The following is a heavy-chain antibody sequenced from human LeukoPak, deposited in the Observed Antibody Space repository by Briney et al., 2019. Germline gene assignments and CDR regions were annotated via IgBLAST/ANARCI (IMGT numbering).Heavy chain of an antibody. D-gene: IGHD1-1*01. V-gene: IGHV3-23*01. J-gene: IGHJ4*02. Sequence: GGSLTLSCAASGFTFSSYPMSWLRQAPGKGLEWVSAISGSGGGTYYAVSVKGRFTIASDNSKNALYLQMNSLRAEDTAVYYCAKWKGPPVGLDYWGQGTLVTVSS. CDR2: ISGSGGGT. CDR3: AKWKGPPVGLDY. CDR1: GFTFSSYP.